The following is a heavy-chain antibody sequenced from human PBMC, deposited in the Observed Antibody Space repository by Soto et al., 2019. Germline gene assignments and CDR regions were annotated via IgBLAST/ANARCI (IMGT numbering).Heavy chain of an antibody. CDR3: ARHNSQWPNWFDP. CDR2: ISGYDGNT. J-gene: IGHJ5*02. D-gene: IGHD1-1*01. CDR1: GYTFTSYG. V-gene: IGHV1-18*01. Sequence: QVQLVQSGAEVKKPGASVKVSCKASGYTFTSYGISWVRQAPGEGLEWVGWISGYDGNTDYAHKFRGRVTMTTDTPTNTAYMDLRSLRSDDTAVYYCARHNSQWPNWFDPWGQGTPVNVSS.